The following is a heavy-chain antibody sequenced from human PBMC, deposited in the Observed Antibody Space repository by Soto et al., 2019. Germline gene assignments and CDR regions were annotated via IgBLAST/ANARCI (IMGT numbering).Heavy chain of an antibody. CDR1: GGSFSGYY. J-gene: IGHJ6*02. V-gene: IGHV4-34*01. D-gene: IGHD3-9*01. CDR3: ARDKYDILTGYYKRYYYYGMDV. Sequence: SSETLSLTCAVYGGSFSGYYWSWIRQPPGKGLEWIGEINHSGSTNYNPSLKSRVTISVDTSKNQFSLKLSSVTAADTAVYYCARDKYDILTGYYKRYYYYGMDVWGQGTTVT. CDR2: INHSGST.